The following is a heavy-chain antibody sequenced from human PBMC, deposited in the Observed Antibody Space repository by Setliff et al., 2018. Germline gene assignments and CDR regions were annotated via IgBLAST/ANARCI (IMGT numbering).Heavy chain of an antibody. V-gene: IGHV1-46*01. CDR3: ARGGLAAAGRKGVFEY. D-gene: IGHD6-13*01. CDR1: GYSFTGYY. CDR2: IHTGGGSA. Sequence: ASVKVSCKTSGYSFTGYYMHWVRQAPGQGLEWMGIIHTGGGSASYAQKFRGRVTMTSDTSTSTVYMEVNIVTSDDTAIYYCARGGLAAAGRKGVFEYWGQGTVVTVS. J-gene: IGHJ4*02.